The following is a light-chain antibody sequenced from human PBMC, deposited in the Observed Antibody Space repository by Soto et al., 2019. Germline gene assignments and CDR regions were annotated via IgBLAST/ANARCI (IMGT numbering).Light chain of an antibody. V-gene: IGKV1-39*01. CDR1: QSISSD. CDR2: AAS. Sequence: DIQMTQSPSSLSASVGDSVTISCRASQSISSDLNWYQKKPGQAPKLLIYAASTLQSGVPSRFSGSGSGTDFHLTISSLQHEDFATYYCQQSYSTPYTFGQGTKLEI. CDR3: QQSYSTPYT. J-gene: IGKJ2*01.